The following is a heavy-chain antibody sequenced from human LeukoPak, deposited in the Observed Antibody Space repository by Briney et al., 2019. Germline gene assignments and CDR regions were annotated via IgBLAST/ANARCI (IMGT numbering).Heavy chain of an antibody. CDR2: ISGGST. CDR1: GFTFSNYA. Sequence: GGSLRLSCAASGFTFSNYAMSWVRQAPGKGLEWVSSISGGSTYYADSVKGRFTISRDNSKNTLYLQMSSLRAEDTALYYCAKGVSSLTFTFDYWGQGTLVTVSS. J-gene: IGHJ4*02. CDR3: AKGVSSLTFTFDY. V-gene: IGHV3-23*01. D-gene: IGHD6-13*01.